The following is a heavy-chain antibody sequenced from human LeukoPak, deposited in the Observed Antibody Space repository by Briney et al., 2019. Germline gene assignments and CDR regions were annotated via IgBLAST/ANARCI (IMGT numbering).Heavy chain of an antibody. CDR1: GFTVSSNY. V-gene: IGHV3-66*01. CDR2: IYSGGST. J-gene: IGHJ6*03. Sequence: GGSLRLSCAASGFTVSSNYMSWVRQAPGKGLEWVSVIYSGGSTYYADSVKGRFTISRDNSKNTLYLQMNSLRAEDTAVYYCARIPLLRFLEWLPNHYYMGVWGKGTTVTVSS. CDR3: ARIPLLRFLEWLPNHYYMGV. D-gene: IGHD3-3*01.